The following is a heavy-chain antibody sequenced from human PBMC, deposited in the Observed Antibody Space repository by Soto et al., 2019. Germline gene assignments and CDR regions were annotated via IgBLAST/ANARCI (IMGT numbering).Heavy chain of an antibody. CDR2: INHSGSP. Sequence: SETLSLTCAVYGGSFSGYYWSWIRQPPGKGLEWIGEINHSGSPNYNPSLKSRVTMSVDTSKNQFSLKLTSVTAADTAVYYCARAHIVVEAAAGPGPSFGYWGQGTLVTVSS. CDR1: GGSFSGYY. J-gene: IGHJ4*02. D-gene: IGHD2-2*01. V-gene: IGHV4-34*01. CDR3: ARAHIVVEAAAGPGPSFGY.